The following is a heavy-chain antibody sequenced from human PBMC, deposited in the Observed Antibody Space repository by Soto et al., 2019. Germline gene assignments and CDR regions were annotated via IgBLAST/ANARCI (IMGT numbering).Heavy chain of an antibody. Sequence: PGGSLRLSCAASGFTFSNFWMSWARQAPGKGLEWVANIKGDGSVTQYVASVEGRFTISRDNAKCSLYLQMNSLRVEDTAVYYCARLPMIVSATIYYYGMDVWGQGTTVTVSS. J-gene: IGHJ6*02. CDR2: IKGDGSVT. V-gene: IGHV3-7*03. CDR3: ARLPMIVSATIYYYGMDV. D-gene: IGHD3-22*01. CDR1: GFTFSNFW.